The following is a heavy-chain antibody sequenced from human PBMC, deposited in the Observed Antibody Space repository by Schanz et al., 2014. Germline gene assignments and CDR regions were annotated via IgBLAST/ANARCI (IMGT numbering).Heavy chain of an antibody. J-gene: IGHJ6*02. CDR3: VRDAGWAFGDYHGMDV. V-gene: IGHV1-18*01. D-gene: IGHD3-10*01. CDR2: ISVYHGHT. Sequence: QVQLVQSGGEVKKPGASATVSCKASGYTFNNHGISWVRQAPGQGLEWMGWISVYHGHTNYAEKVHGRVTMTTDTSTSTAYMELSSLRSEDTAVYYCVRDAGWAFGDYHGMDVWGQGTSVTVSS. CDR1: GYTFNNHG.